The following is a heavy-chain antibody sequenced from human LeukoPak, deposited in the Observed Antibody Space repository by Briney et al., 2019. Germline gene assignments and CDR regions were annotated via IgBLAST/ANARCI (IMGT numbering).Heavy chain of an antibody. CDR2: IYYSGSA. D-gene: IGHD5-24*01. Sequence: SETLSPTCTVSGGSINNYYWSWIRQAPGKGLEWIGYIYYSGSANYNPSLKSRVTISVDTSKNQFSLRLSSVTAADTAVYYCARGREMATLKAFDPWGQGTLVTVSS. CDR3: ARGREMATLKAFDP. V-gene: IGHV4-59*01. J-gene: IGHJ5*02. CDR1: GGSINNYY.